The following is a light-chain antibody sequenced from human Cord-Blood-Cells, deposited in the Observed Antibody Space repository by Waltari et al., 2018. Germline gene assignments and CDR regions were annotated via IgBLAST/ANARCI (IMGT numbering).Light chain of an antibody. V-gene: IGLV2-23*02. Sequence: QSALTQPASVSGSPGQSITISCTGTSSDVGSYNLVSWYQQHPGKAPKLMIYEVSKRPSGVSNRVSGSKSGNTASLTISGLQAEDEADYYCCSYAGSILFGGGTKLTVL. CDR3: CSYAGSIL. CDR1: SSDVGSYNL. CDR2: EVS. J-gene: IGLJ3*02.